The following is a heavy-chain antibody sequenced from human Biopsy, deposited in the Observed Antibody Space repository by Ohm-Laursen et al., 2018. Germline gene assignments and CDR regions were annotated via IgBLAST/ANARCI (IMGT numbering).Heavy chain of an antibody. J-gene: IGHJ5*02. D-gene: IGHD3-22*01. CDR2: INAKTGNT. CDR1: GYTFTGYH. V-gene: IGHV1-2*02. CDR3: TRGGYYYDSLAYYYWFDP. Sequence: ASVKVSCKASGYTFTGYHVHWVRQAPGQGLEWMGWINAKTGNTNYAQKFQGRVTMTRDTSISTAYVDLSSLRSDDTAVYYCTRGGYYYDSLAYYYWFDPWGQGTLVTVSS.